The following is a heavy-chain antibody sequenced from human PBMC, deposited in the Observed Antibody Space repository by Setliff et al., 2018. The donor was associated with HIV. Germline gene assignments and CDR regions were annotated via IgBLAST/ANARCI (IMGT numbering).Heavy chain of an antibody. CDR3: ARGDYYSYYMDV. Sequence: ASETLSLTCTVSGGSVSSGSYYWSWIRQPPGKGLEWIGYIYYSGSTNYNPSLKSRVTISADTSKNQFSLKLSSVTAADTAVYYCARGDYYSYYMDVWGKGTTVTVSS. CDR2: IYYSGST. J-gene: IGHJ6*03. CDR1: GGSVSSGSYY. V-gene: IGHV4-61*01.